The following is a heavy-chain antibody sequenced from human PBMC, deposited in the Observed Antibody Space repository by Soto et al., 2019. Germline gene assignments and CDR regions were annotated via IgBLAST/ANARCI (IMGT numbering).Heavy chain of an antibody. CDR3: ARCRGAAADYFDF. J-gene: IGHJ4*01. CDR1: GFTFSDYY. Sequence: QVQLVESGGGLVKPGGSLRLSCAVSGFTFSDYYMTWIRQAPGKGLEWVSYISSGTSHTNYADSVKGRFTISRDNAKNSLFLQMNSLRAEDTAVYYCARCRGAAADYFDFWGHGTLVTVSS. D-gene: IGHD6-13*01. V-gene: IGHV3-11*05. CDR2: ISSGTSHT.